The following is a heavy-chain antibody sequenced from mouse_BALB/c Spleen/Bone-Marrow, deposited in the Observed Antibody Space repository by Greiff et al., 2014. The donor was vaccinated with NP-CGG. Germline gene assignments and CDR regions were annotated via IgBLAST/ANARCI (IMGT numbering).Heavy chain of an antibody. V-gene: IGHV2-6-1*01. CDR2: IWSDGTT. CDR3: ARQAYYGNYGRFDV. D-gene: IGHD2-10*01. J-gene: IGHJ1*01. Sequence: VMLVESGPGLVAPSQSLSITCTNSGFSLTSYGIHWVHQPPGKGLEWLVAIWSDGTTTYNSALTSRLSISKDNSKSQTFLKMSGLRTDDTAMYYCARQAYYGNYGRFDVWGAGTTVTVSS. CDR1: GFSLTSYG.